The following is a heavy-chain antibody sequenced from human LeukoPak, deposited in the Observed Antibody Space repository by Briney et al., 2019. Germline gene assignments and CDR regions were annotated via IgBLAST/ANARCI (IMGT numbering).Heavy chain of an antibody. D-gene: IGHD3-9*01. Sequence: GGSLRLSCAASGFTFSSYAMSWVRQAPGKGLEWVSAISGSGGSTYYADSVKGRFTISRDDSKNTLYLQMNSLRAEDTAVYYCAKDRELTGWFGPWGQGTLVTVSS. J-gene: IGHJ5*02. CDR1: GFTFSSYA. CDR3: AKDRELTGWFGP. CDR2: ISGSGGST. V-gene: IGHV3-23*01.